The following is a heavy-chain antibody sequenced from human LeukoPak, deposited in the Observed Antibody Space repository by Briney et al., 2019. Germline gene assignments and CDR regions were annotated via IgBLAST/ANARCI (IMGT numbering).Heavy chain of an antibody. CDR2: VIRKTNGGTS. D-gene: IGHD6-13*01. Sequence: PGESITLSCVTSGFTFSDAWMSWVRQAPGQGQEWDGRVIRKTNGGTSDYAAPVKGRFSISKDDSKNMLYLQMNSLKTEDTAVYYCTAQTMYSRAIPWGEGTLVTVSP. J-gene: IGHJ5*02. CDR3: TAQTMYSRAIP. V-gene: IGHV3-15*01. CDR1: GFTFSDAW.